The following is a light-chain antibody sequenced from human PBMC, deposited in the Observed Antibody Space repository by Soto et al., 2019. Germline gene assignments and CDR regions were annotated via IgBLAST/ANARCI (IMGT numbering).Light chain of an antibody. CDR1: KLGARY. V-gene: IGLV3-1*01. CDR3: QAWDSSTVV. J-gene: IGLJ2*01. Sequence: SYELTQPPSVSVSPGQTASITCSGDKLGARYACWYQQQPGQSPVLVIYQDSNRPSGIPERFSGSNSGNTATLTISGTQAMDEADYYCQAWDSSTVVFGGGTKLTVL. CDR2: QDS.